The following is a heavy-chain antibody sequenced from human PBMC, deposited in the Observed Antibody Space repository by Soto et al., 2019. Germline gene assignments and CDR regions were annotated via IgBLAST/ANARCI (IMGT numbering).Heavy chain of an antibody. D-gene: IGHD3-10*01. CDR1: GGSITNYY. V-gene: IGHV4-59*08. CDR3: ARHGFGPLHGLVDV. Sequence: QVQLQESGPGLVKPSETLSLTCTVSGGSITNYYCSWFRQPPGKGLEWIGYIQYNGYSAYNLSLKRRVTMSMDTSKAPFSLMVESVTATDTAVYYWARHGFGPLHGLVDVWCQGPTVIASS. CDR2: IQYNGYS. J-gene: IGHJ6*02.